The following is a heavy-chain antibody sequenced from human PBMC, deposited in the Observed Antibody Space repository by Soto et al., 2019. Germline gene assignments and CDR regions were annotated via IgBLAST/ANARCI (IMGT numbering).Heavy chain of an antibody. V-gene: IGHV3-23*01. CDR2: ISGSGGST. CDR3: AKKNAPMIVVVTGFGRGNWYFDL. J-gene: IGHJ2*01. CDR1: GFTFSSYA. D-gene: IGHD3-22*01. Sequence: EVQLLESGGGLVQPGGSLSLSCAASGFTFSSYAMSLVRQAPGKGLEWVSAISGSGGSTYYADSVKGRFTISRDNSKNTLYLQMNSLRAEDTAVYYCAKKNAPMIVVVTGFGRGNWYFDLWGRCTMVTVSS.